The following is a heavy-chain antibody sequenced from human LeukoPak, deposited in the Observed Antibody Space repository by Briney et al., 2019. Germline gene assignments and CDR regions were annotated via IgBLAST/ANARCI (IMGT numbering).Heavy chain of an antibody. CDR3: ARGGIAARPFYYYFDY. J-gene: IGHJ4*02. D-gene: IGHD6-6*01. Sequence: GASVKVSCKASGGTFSSYAISWVRQAPGQGLEWMGGIIPILGTANYAEKFQGRVTITTDESTSTAYMELSSMRSEDTAVYYCARGGIAARPFYYYFDYWGQGTLVTVSS. CDR1: GGTFSSYA. CDR2: IIPILGTA. V-gene: IGHV1-69*05.